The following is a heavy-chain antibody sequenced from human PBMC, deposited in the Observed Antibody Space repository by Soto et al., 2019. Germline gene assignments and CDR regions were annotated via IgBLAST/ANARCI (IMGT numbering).Heavy chain of an antibody. Sequence: SLRLSCAASGFTFSSYSMNWVRQAPGKGLEWVSSISSSSSYIYYADSVKGRFTISRDNAKNSLYLQMNSLRAEDTAVYYCASYDSSGYYRQGYFQHWGQGTLVTVS. CDR2: ISSSSSYI. CDR1: GFTFSSYS. V-gene: IGHV3-21*01. D-gene: IGHD3-22*01. J-gene: IGHJ1*01. CDR3: ASYDSSGYYRQGYFQH.